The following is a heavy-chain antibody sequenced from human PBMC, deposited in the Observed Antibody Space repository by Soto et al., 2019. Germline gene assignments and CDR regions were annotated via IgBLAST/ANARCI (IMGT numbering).Heavy chain of an antibody. CDR3: ARTSGVYDLLA. CDR1: GDTFTRYY. V-gene: IGHV1-46*01. Sequence: ALLKGACKAAGDTFTRYYMQCVLQTPGQGLEWMGIINTSSDTSYAQKFQGGVTITRDTSASTAYMELSSLRSEDTVVYDYARTSGVYDLLAWDHGTPVTVSS. D-gene: IGHD3-9*01. CDR2: INTSSDT. J-gene: IGHJ5*01.